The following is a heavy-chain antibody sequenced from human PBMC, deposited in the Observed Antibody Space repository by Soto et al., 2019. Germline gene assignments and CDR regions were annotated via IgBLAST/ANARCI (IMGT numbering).Heavy chain of an antibody. CDR2: ISGSGGST. Sequence: GGSLRLSCAASGFTFSSYAMSWVRQAPGKGLEWVSAISGSGGSTYYADSVKGRFTISRDNSKNTLYLQMNSLRAEDTAVYYCAKDRKGYDILSGYAPDAFDIWSQGTMVTVSS. D-gene: IGHD3-9*01. CDR1: GFTFSSYA. J-gene: IGHJ3*02. CDR3: AKDRKGYDILSGYAPDAFDI. V-gene: IGHV3-23*01.